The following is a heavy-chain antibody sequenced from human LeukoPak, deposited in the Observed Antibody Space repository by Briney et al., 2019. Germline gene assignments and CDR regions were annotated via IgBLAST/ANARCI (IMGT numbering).Heavy chain of an antibody. D-gene: IGHD2-15*01. CDR3: ARGPRCSGGSCYSGIDY. Sequence: PSETLSLTCTVSGGSITSYFWSWIRQPPGKGLEWVGFIYYSGSSNYNPSLNSRVTISVDTSKNQFSLKLSSVTAADTAVYYCARGPRCSGGSCYSGIDYWGQGTLVTVSS. CDR2: IYYSGSS. V-gene: IGHV4-59*08. CDR1: GGSITSYF. J-gene: IGHJ4*02.